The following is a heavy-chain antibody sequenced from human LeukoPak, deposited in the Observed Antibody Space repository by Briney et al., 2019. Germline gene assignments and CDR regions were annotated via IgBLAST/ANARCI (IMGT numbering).Heavy chain of an antibody. CDR1: RFTFSSYG. J-gene: IGHJ4*02. CDR2: ISSSGGDT. V-gene: IGHV3-23*01. D-gene: IGHD1-1*01. CDR3: ANNDGDFDY. Sequence: GGSLRLSCAASRFTFSSYGMSWVRQAPGKGLEWVSGISSSGGDTYYADSVKGRFTVSRDNSKNTLYLQMNSLRAEDTAVYYCANNDGDFDYWGQGTLVTVSS.